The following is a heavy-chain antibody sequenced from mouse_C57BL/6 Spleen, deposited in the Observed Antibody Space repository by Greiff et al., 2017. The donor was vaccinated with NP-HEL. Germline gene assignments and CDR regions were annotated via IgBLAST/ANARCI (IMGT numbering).Heavy chain of an antibody. D-gene: IGHD1-1*01. CDR2: IDPSASET. J-gene: IGHJ1*03. CDR1: GYTFTSYW. Sequence: QVQLQQPGAELVRPGSSVKLSCKASGYTFTSYWMHWVKQRPIQGLEWIGNIDPSASETHYNQKFKDKATLTLDKSSSTAYMQLSSLTSEDSAVYYCARGLVAGSSYDWYFDVWGTGTTVTVSS. V-gene: IGHV1-52*01. CDR3: ARGLVAGSSYDWYFDV.